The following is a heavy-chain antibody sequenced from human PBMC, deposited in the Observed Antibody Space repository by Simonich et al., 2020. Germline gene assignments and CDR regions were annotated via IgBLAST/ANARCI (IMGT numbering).Heavy chain of an antibody. Sequence: QLQLQESGPGLVKPSETLSLTCTVSGGSISSSSYYWGWIRQPPGKGLEWIGSIYYSGTTYHNPSLKSRVTISVDTSKNQFSLKLSSVTAADTAVYYCARHAGFAFDIWGQGTMVTVSS. V-gene: IGHV4-39*01. CDR2: IYYSGTT. J-gene: IGHJ3*02. D-gene: IGHD6-13*01. CDR1: GGSISSSSYY. CDR3: ARHAGFAFDI.